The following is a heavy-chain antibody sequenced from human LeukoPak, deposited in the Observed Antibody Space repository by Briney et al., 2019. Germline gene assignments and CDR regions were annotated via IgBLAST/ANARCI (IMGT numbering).Heavy chain of an antibody. CDR1: GGSFSGYY. J-gene: IGHJ6*03. Sequence: SETLSLTCAVYGGSFSGYYWSWIRQPPGKGLEWIGEINHSGSTNYNPSLKSRVTISVDTSKNQFSLKLSSVTAADTAVYYCEYSSSSRVDYYYMDVWGKGTTVTVSS. D-gene: IGHD6-6*01. V-gene: IGHV4-34*01. CDR3: EYSSSSRVDYYYMDV. CDR2: INHSGST.